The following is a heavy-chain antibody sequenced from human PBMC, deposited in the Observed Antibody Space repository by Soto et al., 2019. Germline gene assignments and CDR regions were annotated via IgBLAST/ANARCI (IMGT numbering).Heavy chain of an antibody. J-gene: IGHJ4*02. Sequence: EVQLVEPGGGLIQPGGSLRLSCAASGFTVSHNYMSWVRQAPGKGLEWVSLIYSGGSTYYADSVKGRFTLSRDNSKNTLYLQMNSLRAEDTAVYYCATYSSLDYWGQGTLVTVSS. D-gene: IGHD6-13*01. V-gene: IGHV3-53*01. CDR2: IYSGGST. CDR3: ATYSSLDY. CDR1: GFTVSHNY.